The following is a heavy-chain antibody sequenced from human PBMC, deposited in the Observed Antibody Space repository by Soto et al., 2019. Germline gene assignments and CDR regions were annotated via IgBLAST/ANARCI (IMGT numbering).Heavy chain of an antibody. V-gene: IGHV3-9*01. CDR1: GFTFDDYA. Sequence: GGSLRLSCAASGFTFDDYAMHWVRQAPGKGLEWVSGISWNSGSIGYADSVKGRFTISRDNAKNSLYLQMNSLRAEDTALYYCAKDAGGGGYCSSTSCYSRFATPDYWGQGTLVTVSS. D-gene: IGHD2-2*02. J-gene: IGHJ4*02. CDR2: ISWNSGSI. CDR3: AKDAGGGGYCSSTSCYSRFATPDY.